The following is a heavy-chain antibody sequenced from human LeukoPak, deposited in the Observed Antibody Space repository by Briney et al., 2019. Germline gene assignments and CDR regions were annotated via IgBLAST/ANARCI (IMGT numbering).Heavy chain of an antibody. J-gene: IGHJ1*01. D-gene: IGHD3-22*01. Sequence: ASVKVSCKASGYTFTGYYMHWVRQAPGQGLEWMGWINPNSGGTNYAQKFQGRVTMTRDTSISTAYMELSRLRSDDTAVYYCARGLTYYYDSSGYSLWGQGPWSPSPQ. CDR1: GYTFTGYY. CDR2: INPNSGGT. CDR3: ARGLTYYYDSSGYSL. V-gene: IGHV1-2*02.